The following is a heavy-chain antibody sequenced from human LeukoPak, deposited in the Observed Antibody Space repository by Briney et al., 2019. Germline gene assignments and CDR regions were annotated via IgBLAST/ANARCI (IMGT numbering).Heavy chain of an antibody. J-gene: IGHJ5*02. CDR3: ARSLHYYDSSGYYFWFDP. CDR2: INSDGSST. D-gene: IGHD3-22*01. Sequence: GGSLRLSCAASGFTFSSYWMHWVRQAPGKGLVWVSRINSDGSSTSYADSVKGRFTISRDNAKNTLYLQMNSLRAEGTAVYCCARSLHYYDSSGYYFWFDPWGQGTLVTVSS. CDR1: GFTFSSYW. V-gene: IGHV3-74*01.